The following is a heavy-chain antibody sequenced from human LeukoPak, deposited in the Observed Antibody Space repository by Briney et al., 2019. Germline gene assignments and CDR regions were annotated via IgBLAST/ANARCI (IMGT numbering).Heavy chain of an antibody. Sequence: ASVKVSCKASGGTFSSYAISWVRQAPGQGLEWMGGIIPIFGTANYAQKFQGRVTITTDESPSIAYMELSSLRSEDTAVYYCALSYDSSGYPWGDFDYWGQGTLVTVSS. D-gene: IGHD3-22*01. V-gene: IGHV1-69*05. CDR3: ALSYDSSGYPWGDFDY. CDR2: IIPIFGTA. CDR1: GGTFSSYA. J-gene: IGHJ4*02.